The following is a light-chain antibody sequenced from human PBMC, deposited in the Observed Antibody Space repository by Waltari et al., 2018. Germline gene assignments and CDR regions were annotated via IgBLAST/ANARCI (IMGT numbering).Light chain of an antibody. J-gene: IGLJ3*02. CDR1: RGHSSNV. CDR3: QTGCHGTWV. CDR2: VNSDGSH. Sequence: QLVLTQSPSASASLGASVKLTCTLSRGHSSNVIAWLQQQPEKGPRYLMKVNSDGSHSKGDEIPDRVSGSSSGAERYLTIASLQSEDEADYYCQTGCHGTWVFGGGTKLTVL. V-gene: IGLV4-69*01.